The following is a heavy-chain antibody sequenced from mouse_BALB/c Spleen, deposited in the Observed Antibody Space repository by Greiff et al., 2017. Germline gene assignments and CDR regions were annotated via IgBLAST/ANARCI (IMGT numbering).Heavy chain of an antibody. V-gene: IGHV14-3*02. Sequence: DVQLQESGAELVKPGASVKLSCTASGFNIKDTYMHWVKQRPEQGLEWIGRIDPANGNTKYDPKFQGKATITADTSSNTAYLQLSSLTSEDTAVYYCAKDRYDVDYAMDYWGQGTSVTVSS. CDR3: AKDRYDVDYAMDY. CDR2: IDPANGNT. CDR1: GFNIKDTY. D-gene: IGHD2-14*01. J-gene: IGHJ4*01.